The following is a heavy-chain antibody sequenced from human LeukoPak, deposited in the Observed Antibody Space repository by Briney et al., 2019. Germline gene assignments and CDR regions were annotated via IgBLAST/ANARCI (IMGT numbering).Heavy chain of an antibody. V-gene: IGHV6-1*01. D-gene: IGHD2-2*01. Sequence: SQTLSLTCAISGDSVSSNSVTWNWIRQSPSRGLEWLGRTYYRSTWYNDYAVSVRGRITVNPDASKNQFSLHLNSVTPEDTAVYYCARRLTQYDCFDPWGQGTLVTVSS. CDR2: TYYRSTWYN. CDR1: GDSVSSNSVT. J-gene: IGHJ5*02. CDR3: ARRLTQYDCFDP.